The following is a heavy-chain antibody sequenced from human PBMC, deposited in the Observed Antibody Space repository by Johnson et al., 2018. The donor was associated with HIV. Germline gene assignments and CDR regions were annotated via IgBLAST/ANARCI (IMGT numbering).Heavy chain of an antibody. J-gene: IGHJ3*02. CDR2: IGTAGDT. D-gene: IGHD6-6*01. CDR3: ARDRREYSSSRWPDAFDI. V-gene: IGHV3-13*01. Sequence: VQLVESGGGLVQPGGSLRLSCVVSGFTFSDYAVIWVRQAPGKGLEWVSGIGTAGDTYYPGSLQGRLTISRENAKNSLYLQMNSLRAGDTAVCYCARDRREYSSSRWPDAFDIWGQGTMVTVSS. CDR1: GFTFSDYA.